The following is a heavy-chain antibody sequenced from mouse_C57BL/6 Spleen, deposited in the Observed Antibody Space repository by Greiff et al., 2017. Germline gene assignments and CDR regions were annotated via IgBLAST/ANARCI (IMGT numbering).Heavy chain of an antibody. J-gene: IGHJ3*01. CDR3: AREGRYYDPAWFAY. Sequence: QVQLQQPGAELVRPGSSVKLSCKASGYTFTSYWMHWVKQRPIQGLEWIGNIDPSDSDTHYNQKFKDKATLTVDKSSSTAYMQLSSLTSEDSAVYYCAREGRYYDPAWFAYWGQGTLVTVSA. CDR2: IDPSDSDT. D-gene: IGHD2-4*01. CDR1: GYTFTSYW. V-gene: IGHV1-52*01.